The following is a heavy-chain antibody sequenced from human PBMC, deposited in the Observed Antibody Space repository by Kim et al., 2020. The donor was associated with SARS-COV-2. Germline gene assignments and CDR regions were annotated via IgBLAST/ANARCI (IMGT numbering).Heavy chain of an antibody. CDR1: GGSISSRGYY. D-gene: IGHD3-3*01. V-gene: IGHV4-31*03. Sequence: SETLSLTCTVSGGSISSRGYYWSWIRQHPGKGLECFGYIYYSGSTYYNPSLKSRVTISVDTSKNQFSLKLSSVTAADTAVYYCARALTIFGVVISAFDYWGQGTLVTVSS. CDR3: ARALTIFGVVISAFDY. J-gene: IGHJ4*02. CDR2: IYYSGST.